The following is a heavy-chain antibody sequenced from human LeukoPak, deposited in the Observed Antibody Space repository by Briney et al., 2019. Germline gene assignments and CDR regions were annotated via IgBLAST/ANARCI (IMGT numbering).Heavy chain of an antibody. J-gene: IGHJ4*02. D-gene: IGHD3-3*01. CDR3: ARGPTATIFGVVIMEGYFDY. V-gene: IGHV5-51*01. CDR2: IYPGDSDT. Sequence: GESLKISFKGSGYSFTSYWIGWVRQMPGKGLEWMGIIYPGDSDTRCSPSFQGQVTISADKSISTAYLQWSSLKASDTAMYYCARGPTATIFGVVIMEGYFDYWGQGTLVTVSS. CDR1: GYSFTSYW.